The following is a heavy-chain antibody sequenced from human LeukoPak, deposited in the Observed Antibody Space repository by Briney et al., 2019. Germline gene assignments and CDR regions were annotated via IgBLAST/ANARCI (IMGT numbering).Heavy chain of an antibody. Sequence: SETLSLTCTVSGGSITGYYWSWIRQPPGKGLEWIGYIYDSGSTDYKPSLKSRVTISVDTSKNQFSLKLTSVTAADTAGDNCARGRGQPDYDSSGYFDYWGQGSLVTVSS. J-gene: IGHJ4*02. CDR3: ARGRGQPDYDSSGYFDY. D-gene: IGHD3-22*01. V-gene: IGHV4-59*01. CDR2: IYDSGST. CDR1: GGSITGYY.